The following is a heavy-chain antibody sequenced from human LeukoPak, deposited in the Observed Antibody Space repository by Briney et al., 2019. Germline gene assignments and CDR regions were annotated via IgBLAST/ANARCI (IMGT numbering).Heavy chain of an antibody. Sequence: GGSLRLSCAASGFTFSDYYMSWIRQAPGKGLEWVANIKQDGSEKYYVDSVKGRFTISRDNAKNSLYLQMNSLSAEDTAVYYCARAPRFVPDSWGQGTMVTVSS. CDR2: IKQDGSEK. CDR1: GFTFSDYY. CDR3: ARAPRFVPDS. D-gene: IGHD3-22*01. J-gene: IGHJ3*01. V-gene: IGHV3-7*01.